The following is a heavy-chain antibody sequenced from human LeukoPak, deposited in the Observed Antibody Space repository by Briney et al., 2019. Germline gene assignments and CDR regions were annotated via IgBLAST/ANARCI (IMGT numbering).Heavy chain of an antibody. CDR2: INTNTGNP. D-gene: IGHD3-10*01. V-gene: IGHV7-4-1*02. Sequence: ASVKVSCKASGYTFTSYAMNWVRQAPGQGLEWMGWINTNTGNPTYAQGFTGRFVFSLGTSVSTAYLQISGLKAEDTAVYYCAREGATMVRGVRWWFDPWGQGTLVTVSS. CDR1: GYTFTSYA. J-gene: IGHJ5*02. CDR3: AREGATMVRGVRWWFDP.